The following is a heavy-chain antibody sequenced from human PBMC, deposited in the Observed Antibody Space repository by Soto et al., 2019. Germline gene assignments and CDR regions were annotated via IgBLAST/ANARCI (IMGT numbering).Heavy chain of an antibody. V-gene: IGHV4-4*07. CDR3: ARRDSSSSSSSRDAFDI. CDR1: GGSISSYY. Sequence: QVQLQESGPGLVKPSETLSLTCNVSGGSISSYYWSWIRQPAGKGLEWICTSGSTHYNPSLKSRVNMSVDTSKNQLSLKLSSVPDADTVVYYCARRDSSSSSSSRDAFDISGQATMVTVYS. CDR2: ICTSGST. D-gene: IGHD6-6*01. J-gene: IGHJ3*02.